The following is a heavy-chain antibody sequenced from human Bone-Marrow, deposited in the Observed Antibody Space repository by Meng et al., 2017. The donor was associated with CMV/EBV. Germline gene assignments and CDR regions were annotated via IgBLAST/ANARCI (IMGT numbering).Heavy chain of an antibody. CDR3: AKGSWAVVPAASRYDP. V-gene: IGHV3-30-3*01. J-gene: IGHJ5*02. CDR2: LSYDGSNK. D-gene: IGHD2-2*01. CDR1: GFTFSSYA. Sequence: GESLKISCAASGFTFSSYAIHWVRQAPGKGLEWVAILSYDGSNKYYEDSVKGRFTISRDNSKNTLYLQMNSLRAEDTALYYCAKGSWAVVPAASRYDPWGQGTLVTVSS.